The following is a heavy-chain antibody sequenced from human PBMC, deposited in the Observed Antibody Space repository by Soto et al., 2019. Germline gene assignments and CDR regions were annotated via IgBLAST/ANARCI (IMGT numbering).Heavy chain of an antibody. D-gene: IGHD2-2*01. Sequence: SETLSLTCTVSGGSISSGGYYWSWIRQHPGKGLEWIGYIYYSGSTYYNPSLKSRVTISVDTSKNQFSLKLSSVTAADTAVYYCTLIVVVPAAIRWGWFDPWGQGTLVTVSS. J-gene: IGHJ5*02. CDR1: GGSISSGGYY. V-gene: IGHV4-31*03. CDR3: TLIVVVPAAIRWGWFDP. CDR2: IYYSGST.